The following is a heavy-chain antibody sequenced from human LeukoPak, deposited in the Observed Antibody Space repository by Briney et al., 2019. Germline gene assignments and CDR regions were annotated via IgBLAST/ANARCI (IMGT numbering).Heavy chain of an antibody. CDR1: GYTFTGYY. J-gene: IGHJ4*02. Sequence: ASVKVSCKASGYTFTGYYMHWVRQAPGQGLEWMGWINPNSGGTNYAQKFQGRVTMTRDTSIGTAYMELSRLRSDDTAVYYCARDQNDILTGYRFDYWGQGTLVTVSS. CDR3: ARDQNDILTGYRFDY. D-gene: IGHD3-9*01. CDR2: INPNSGGT. V-gene: IGHV1-2*02.